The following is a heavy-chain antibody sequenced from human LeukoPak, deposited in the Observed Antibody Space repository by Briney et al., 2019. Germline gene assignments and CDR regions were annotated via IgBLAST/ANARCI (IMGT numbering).Heavy chain of an antibody. CDR2: IIPIFGIA. J-gene: IGHJ4*02. CDR3: ARLLVDTANKFAEHYFDY. Sequence: SVKVSCKASGGTFSSYAISWVRQAPGQGLEWMGRIIPIFGIANYAQKFQGKVTITADKSTSTAYMELSSLRSEDTAVYYCARLLVDTANKFAEHYFDYWGQGTLVTVSS. V-gene: IGHV1-69*04. CDR1: GGTFSSYA. D-gene: IGHD5-18*01.